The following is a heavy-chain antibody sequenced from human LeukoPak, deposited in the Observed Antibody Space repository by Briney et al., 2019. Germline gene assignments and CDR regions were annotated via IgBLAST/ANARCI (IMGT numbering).Heavy chain of an antibody. J-gene: IGHJ5*02. CDR3: AREGRVWAPSGDTAMA. V-gene: IGHV4-4*07. D-gene: IGHD5-18*01. CDR1: GGSISSYY. CDR2: IYTTGST. Sequence: PSETLSLTCTVSGGSISSYYWSWIRQPAGKGLEWIGRIYTTGSTNYNPSLKSRVTMSVDTSKNQFSLKLSSVTAADTAVYYCAREGRVWAPSGDTAMAWGQGTLVTVSS.